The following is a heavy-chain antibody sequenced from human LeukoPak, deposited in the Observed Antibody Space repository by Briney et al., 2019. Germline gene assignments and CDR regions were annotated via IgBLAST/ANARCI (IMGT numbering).Heavy chain of an antibody. CDR3: ARGGQGDGYSADEAFDI. Sequence: SETLSLTCAVYGGSFSGYYWSWIRQPPGKGLEWIGEINHSGSTNYNPSLKSRVTISVDTSKNQFSLHLNSATPEDTAVYFCARGGQGDGYSADEAFDIWGQGTMVTVS. CDR2: INHSGST. D-gene: IGHD5-18*01. CDR1: GGSFSGYY. V-gene: IGHV4-34*01. J-gene: IGHJ3*02.